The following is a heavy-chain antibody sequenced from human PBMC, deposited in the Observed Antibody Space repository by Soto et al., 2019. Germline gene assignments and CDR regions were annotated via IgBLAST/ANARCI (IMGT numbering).Heavy chain of an antibody. CDR3: AIDIVVVPRGWFDP. V-gene: IGHV1-69*01. D-gene: IGHD2-2*01. J-gene: IGHJ5*02. CDR2: IIPIFGTA. Sequence: QVQLVQSGAAVKKPGSSVKVSCKASGGTFSIYAISWVRQAPGQGLEWMGGIIPIFGTANYAQKFQGRVTITADESTSTAYMELSSLRSEETAVYYCAIDIVVVPRGWFDPWGQGPLVTVSS. CDR1: GGTFSIYA.